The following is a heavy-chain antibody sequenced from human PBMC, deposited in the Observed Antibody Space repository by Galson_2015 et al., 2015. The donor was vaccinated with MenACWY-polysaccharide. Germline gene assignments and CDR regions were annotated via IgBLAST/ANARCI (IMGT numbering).Heavy chain of an antibody. CDR3: ARDNKYDTSAYHFDGVDY. V-gene: IGHV1-46*02. J-gene: IGHJ4*02. Sequence: SVKVSCKASGYTFNSYYMHWVRQAPGQGLEWLGIINPNTGNTSYAQNFTGRVTITRDTSASTVYMQLSSLKSEDTAVYYCARDNKYDTSAYHFDGVDYWGQGTLVTVSS. D-gene: IGHD3-22*01. CDR2: INPNTGNT. CDR1: GYTFNSYY.